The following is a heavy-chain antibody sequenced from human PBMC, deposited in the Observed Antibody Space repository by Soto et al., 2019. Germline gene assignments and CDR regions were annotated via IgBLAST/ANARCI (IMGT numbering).Heavy chain of an antibody. J-gene: IGHJ4*02. CDR2: ISGSGGST. D-gene: IGHD3-10*01. CDR3: AKDRGGVLAPSYFDY. Sequence: QPVLSLRLSCAASRFSFSDYAMSWVRQAPGKGLEWVSAISGSGGSTYSADSVEGRFTISRDNSKNTLYLQMNGLRAEDTAVYYCAKDRGGVLAPSYFDYWGQGTLVTVSS. V-gene: IGHV3-23*01. CDR1: RFSFSDYA.